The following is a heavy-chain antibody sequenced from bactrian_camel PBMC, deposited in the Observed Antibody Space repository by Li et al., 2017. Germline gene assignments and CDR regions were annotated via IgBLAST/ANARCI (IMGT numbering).Heavy chain of an antibody. CDR3: TARAGGDSSFNWLWYAY. J-gene: IGHJ4*01. V-gene: IGHV3S53*01. CDR1: FDTYTSNC. CDR2: IETDGRT. Sequence: HVQLVESGGGSVQAGGSLRLSCVASFDTYTSNCMGWFRQAPGKEREGVAAIETDGRTSYADSVKGRFTISRDNAKGTLFLQMDSLRPEDSAMYYCTARAGGDSSFNWLWYAYWGQGTQVTVS. D-gene: IGHD1*01.